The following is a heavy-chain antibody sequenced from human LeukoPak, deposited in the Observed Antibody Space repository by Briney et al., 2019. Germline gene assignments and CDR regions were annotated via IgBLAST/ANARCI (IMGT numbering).Heavy chain of an antibody. J-gene: IGHJ6*03. V-gene: IGHV4-38-2*02. CDR3: AKGGLRRTLDYYYMDV. CDR1: GYSISSGYY. D-gene: IGHD4-17*01. Sequence: SETLSLTCTVSGYSISSGYYWGWIRQPPGKGLEWIGSIYHSGSTYYNPSLKSRVTISVDTSKNQFSLKLSSVTAADTAVYYCAKGGLRRTLDYYYMDVWGKGTTVTVSS. CDR2: IYHSGST.